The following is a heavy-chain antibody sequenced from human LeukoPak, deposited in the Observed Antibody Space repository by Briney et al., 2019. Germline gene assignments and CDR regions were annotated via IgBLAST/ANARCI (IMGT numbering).Heavy chain of an antibody. J-gene: IGHJ4*02. D-gene: IGHD3-10*01. Sequence: SGGSLRLSCAASGFTFNNYWMSWVRQTPGKGLEWVANIKQDGSEKNYVDSVKGRFTFSRDNAKNPLYLQMNSLRAEDTAVYYCVRDHRGTFDYWGQGTLVTVSS. CDR3: VRDHRGTFDY. CDR1: GFTFNNYW. V-gene: IGHV3-7*03. CDR2: IKQDGSEK.